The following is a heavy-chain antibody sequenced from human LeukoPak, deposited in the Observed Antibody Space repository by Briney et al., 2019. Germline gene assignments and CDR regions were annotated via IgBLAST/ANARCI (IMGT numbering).Heavy chain of an antibody. CDR2: ISAGGGST. CDR1: GFTFSSYA. Sequence: GGSLRLSCAASGFTFSSYAMIWVRQAPGKGLEWVSVISAGGGSTDFADSVKGRFTVSRDNSKNTLYLQMSSLRAEDTAVYYCAKVGQNYDILTYYFDYWGQGTLVTVSS. J-gene: IGHJ4*02. V-gene: IGHV3-23*01. D-gene: IGHD3-9*01. CDR3: AKVGQNYDILTYYFDY.